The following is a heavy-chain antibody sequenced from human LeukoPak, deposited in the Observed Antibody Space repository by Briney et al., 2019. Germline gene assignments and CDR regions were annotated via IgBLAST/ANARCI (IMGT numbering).Heavy chain of an antibody. CDR2: INSDGSST. CDR3: AREGQQPRGVRWFDP. D-gene: IGHD3-10*01. Sequence: GRSLRLSCAASGFTLNSHWMHWVRQAPGKGLVWVSRINSDGSSTSYADSVKGRFTISRDNAKNTLYLQMNSLRAEDTAVYYCAREGQQPRGVRWFDPWGQGTLVTVSS. J-gene: IGHJ5*02. V-gene: IGHV3-74*01. CDR1: GFTLNSHW.